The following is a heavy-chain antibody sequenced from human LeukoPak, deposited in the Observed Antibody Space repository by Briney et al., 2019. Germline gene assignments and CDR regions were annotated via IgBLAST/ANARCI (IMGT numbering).Heavy chain of an antibody. Sequence: SETLSLTCAVYGASFSGYYRSWIRQPPGKGLEWIGEINHSGSTNYNPSLKSRVTISVDTSKNQFSLKLSSVTAADTAVYYCARGGAPGVPAAHDYWGQGTLVTVSS. D-gene: IGHD2-2*01. J-gene: IGHJ4*02. CDR2: INHSGST. V-gene: IGHV4-34*01. CDR1: GASFSGYY. CDR3: ARGGAPGVPAAHDY.